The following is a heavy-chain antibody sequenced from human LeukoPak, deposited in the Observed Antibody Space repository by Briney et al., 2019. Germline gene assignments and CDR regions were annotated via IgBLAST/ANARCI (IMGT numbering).Heavy chain of an antibody. J-gene: IGHJ5*02. V-gene: IGHV3-23*01. D-gene: IGHD4-17*01. CDR1: GFTFSKYA. CDR3: AKKPTVTTDWFDP. Sequence: GGSLRLSCAASGFTFSKYAMSWVRQAPGKGLEWVSTVNDRGTGTYYADSVKGRFTISRDNSKNTLYLQMNSLRAEGTTVYYCAKKPTVTTDWFDPWGQGTLVTVSS. CDR2: VNDRGTGT.